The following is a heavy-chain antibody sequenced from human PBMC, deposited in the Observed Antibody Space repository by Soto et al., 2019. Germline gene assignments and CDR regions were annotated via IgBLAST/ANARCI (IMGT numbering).Heavy chain of an antibody. J-gene: IGHJ6*02. CDR3: AHRSRSGYYYGMDV. CDR2: IYWDDDK. Sequence: QITLKESGPTLVKPTQTLTLTCTFSGFSLSTSGVGVGWIRQPPGKALEWLALIYWDDDKRYSPSLKSRLTVTKSTRXNPVVLTMTNMDPVDTATYYCAHRSRSGYYYGMDVWGQGTTVTVSS. CDR1: GFSLSTSGVG. V-gene: IGHV2-5*02. D-gene: IGHD3-10*01.